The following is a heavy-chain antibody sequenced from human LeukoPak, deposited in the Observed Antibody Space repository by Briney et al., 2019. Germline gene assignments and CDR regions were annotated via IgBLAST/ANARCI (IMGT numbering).Heavy chain of an antibody. CDR3: ARATHYDDYYPEGFDY. Sequence: ASVKVSCKASGYTFTRYVMHWVRQAPGQRLEWMGWINAGDGNTKNSQKFQGRVTITRDTSANTVYMELSSLRSEDTAVYYCARATHYDDYYPEGFDYWGQGTLITVSS. V-gene: IGHV1-3*01. D-gene: IGHD4-17*01. CDR2: INAGDGNT. J-gene: IGHJ4*02. CDR1: GYTFTRYV.